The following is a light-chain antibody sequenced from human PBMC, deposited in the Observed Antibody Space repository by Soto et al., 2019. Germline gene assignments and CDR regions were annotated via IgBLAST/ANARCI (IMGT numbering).Light chain of an antibody. J-gene: IGLJ2*01. V-gene: IGLV2-14*01. CDR2: EVS. CDR1: SSDVGGYNY. Sequence: QSALTQPPSVSGSPGQSITISCTGTSSDVGGYNYVSWYQQHPGEAPKLMIYEVSNRPSGVSNRFSGSKSGNTASLTISGLQAEDEADYYCSSYTSSSTQVVFGGETKLTVL. CDR3: SSYTSSSTQVV.